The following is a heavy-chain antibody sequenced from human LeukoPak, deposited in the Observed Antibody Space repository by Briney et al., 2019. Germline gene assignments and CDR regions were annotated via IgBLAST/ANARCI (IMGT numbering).Heavy chain of an antibody. CDR2: IWYDGSNK. CDR3: ARGPISGSGWYPIDY. Sequence: PGRSPRLSCAASGFTFSSYGMHWVRQAPGKGLEWVAVIWYDGSNKYYADSVKGRFTISRDNSKNTLYLQMNSLRAEDTAVYYCARGPISGSGWYPIDYWGQGTLVTVSS. V-gene: IGHV3-33*01. CDR1: GFTFSSYG. D-gene: IGHD6-19*01. J-gene: IGHJ4*02.